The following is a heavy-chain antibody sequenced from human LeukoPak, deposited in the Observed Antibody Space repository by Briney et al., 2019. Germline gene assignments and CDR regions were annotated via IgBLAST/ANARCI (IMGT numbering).Heavy chain of an antibody. J-gene: IGHJ4*02. Sequence: SETLSLTCAVYGGSFSGYYWSWIRQPPGKGLEWIGEINRSGSTNYNPSLKSRVTISVDTSKNQFSLKLSSVTAADTAVYYCARVNYDSSGYYYGGHFDYWGQGTLVTVSS. CDR1: GGSFSGYY. V-gene: IGHV4-34*01. CDR2: INRSGST. CDR3: ARVNYDSSGYYYGGHFDY. D-gene: IGHD3-22*01.